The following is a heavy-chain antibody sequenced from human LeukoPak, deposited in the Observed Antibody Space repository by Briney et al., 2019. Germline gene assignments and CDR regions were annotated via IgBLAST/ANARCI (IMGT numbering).Heavy chain of an antibody. CDR2: ISSGSSYI. Sequence: GGSLRLSCAASGFTFSDAWMNWVRQAPGKGLEWVSSISSGSSYISYADSVKGRLTISRDNAKNSLYLQMNSLRAEDTAVYYCARTSYRYYDSSAYSTFDYWGQGTLVTVSS. J-gene: IGHJ4*02. D-gene: IGHD3-22*01. CDR3: ARTSYRYYDSSAYSTFDY. V-gene: IGHV3-21*01. CDR1: GFTFSDAW.